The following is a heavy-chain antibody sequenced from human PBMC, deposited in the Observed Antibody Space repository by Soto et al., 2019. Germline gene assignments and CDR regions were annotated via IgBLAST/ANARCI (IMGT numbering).Heavy chain of an antibody. V-gene: IGHV4-30-4*01. D-gene: IGHD2-2*01. CDR1: GGSVSSGDHY. CDR2: IFYSGTT. J-gene: IGHJ5*02. Sequence: SETLSLTCTVSGGSVSSGDHYWSWIRQPPGKGLECIGYIFYSGTTYYNPSLKSRVTISVDTSKNQFSLKLNSVTAADTAVYYCARLTSAFDPWGQGTLVT. CDR3: ARLTSAFDP.